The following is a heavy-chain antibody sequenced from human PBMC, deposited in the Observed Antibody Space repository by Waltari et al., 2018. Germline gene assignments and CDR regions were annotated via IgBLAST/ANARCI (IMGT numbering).Heavy chain of an antibody. J-gene: IGHJ6*03. V-gene: IGHV4-34*01. CDR3: ARDGITIFGVSMDV. CDR1: GGSFSGYY. D-gene: IGHD3-3*01. Sequence: QVQLQQWGAGLLKPSETLSLTCAVYGGSFSGYYWSWIRQPPGKGLEWIGEINHSGSTNYNPSLKSRVTISVDTSKNQFSLKLSSVTAADTAVYYCARDGITIFGVSMDVWGKGTTVTVAS. CDR2: INHSGST.